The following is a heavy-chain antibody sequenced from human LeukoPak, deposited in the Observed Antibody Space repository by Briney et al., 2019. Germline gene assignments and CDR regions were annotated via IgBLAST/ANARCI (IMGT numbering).Heavy chain of an antibody. CDR3: ARLRGGFDI. D-gene: IGHD2-15*01. CDR1: GGSISSGGYS. CDR2: IYYSGST. Sequence: SQTLSLTCAVSGGSISSGGYSWSWIRQPPGKGLEWIGYIYYSGSTNYNPSLKSRVTISVDTSKNQFSLKLSSVTAADTAVYYCARLRGGFDIWGQGTMVTVSS. J-gene: IGHJ3*02. V-gene: IGHV4-30-4*07.